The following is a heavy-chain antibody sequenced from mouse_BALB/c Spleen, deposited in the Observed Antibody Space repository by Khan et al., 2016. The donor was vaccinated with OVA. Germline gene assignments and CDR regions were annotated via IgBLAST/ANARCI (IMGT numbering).Heavy chain of an antibody. CDR1: GYIFTTYW. V-gene: IGHV1-76*01. Sequence: VQLQQSGAELVRPGASVKLSCKTSGYIFTTYWIHWIKQRSGQGLEWIARIYPGTDNSYYNEKFKDKATLTADKSSSTAYMQLSSLKSEDSDVYCGAREEALYHFDHWGQGTTLTVSS. J-gene: IGHJ2*01. CDR2: IYPGTDNS. CDR3: AREEALYHFDH. D-gene: IGHD3-2*02.